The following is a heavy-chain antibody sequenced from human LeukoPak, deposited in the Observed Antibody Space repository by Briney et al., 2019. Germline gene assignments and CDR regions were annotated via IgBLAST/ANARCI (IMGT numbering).Heavy chain of an antibody. J-gene: IGHJ3*02. CDR3: ARGLFLSGYLDSFDI. Sequence: GGPLRLSCAASGFTVNNQYMICVRQAPGEGRVCVSLLYTEGSTYYADSVKGRCTISRDNLKNVLYLQMNSLKVEDTALYYCARGLFLSGYLDSFDIWGQGTVVTVSS. D-gene: IGHD3-22*01. CDR2: LYTEGST. CDR1: GFTVNNQY. V-gene: IGHV3-53*01.